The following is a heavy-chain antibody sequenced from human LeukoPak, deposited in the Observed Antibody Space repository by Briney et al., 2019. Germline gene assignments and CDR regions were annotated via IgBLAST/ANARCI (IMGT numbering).Heavy chain of an antibody. CDR2: ISAYNGNT. D-gene: IGHD4-17*01. CDR1: GYTFTSYG. V-gene: IGHV1-18*01. Sequence: ASVKVSCKASGYTFTSYGISWVRQAPGQGLEWMGWISAYNGNTNYAQKLQGRVTMTTDTSTSTAYMELRSLRSDDTAVYYCARDLLPDYGDYYGLIRFAFDTWGQGTMVTVSS. J-gene: IGHJ3*02. CDR3: ARDLLPDYGDYYGLIRFAFDT.